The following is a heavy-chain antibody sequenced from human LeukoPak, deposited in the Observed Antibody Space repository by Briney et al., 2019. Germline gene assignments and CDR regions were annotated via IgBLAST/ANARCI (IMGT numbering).Heavy chain of an antibody. J-gene: IGHJ4*02. V-gene: IGHV3-48*03. CDR1: GFPFSSYE. CDR3: ATLSSYYDILTGYDY. Sequence: GGSLRLSCAASGFPFSSYEKNRVRQAPGKGPEWVSYISSSGSTIYYADSVKGRFTISRDNAKNSLYLQMNSLRAEDTAVYYCATLSSYYDILTGYDYWGQGTLVTVSS. D-gene: IGHD3-9*01. CDR2: ISSSGSTI.